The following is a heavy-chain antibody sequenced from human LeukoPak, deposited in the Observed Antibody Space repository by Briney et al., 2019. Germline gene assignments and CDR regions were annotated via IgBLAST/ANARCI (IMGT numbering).Heavy chain of an antibody. V-gene: IGHV3-21*01. J-gene: IGHJ3*02. CDR3: ARDPRYCSSTSCYDALRHAFDI. CDR2: ISSSSSYI. D-gene: IGHD2-2*01. Sequence: GGSLRLSCAASGFTFSSYSMNWVRQAPGKGLEWVSSISSSSSYIYYADSVKGRFTISRDNAKNSLYLQMNSLRAEDTAVYYCARDPRYCSSTSCYDALRHAFDIWGQGTMVTVSS. CDR1: GFTFSSYS.